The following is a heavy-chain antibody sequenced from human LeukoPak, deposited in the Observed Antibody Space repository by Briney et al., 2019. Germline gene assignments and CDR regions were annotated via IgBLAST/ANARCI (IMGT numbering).Heavy chain of an antibody. D-gene: IGHD2-15*01. CDR1: GFTFSSYG. J-gene: IGHJ3*02. Sequence: GGSLRLSCAASGFTFSSYGMHWVRQAPGKGLEWVAVISYDGSNKYYADSVKGRFTISRDNSKNTLYLQMNSLRAEDTAVYYCARERCSGGSCAFDIWGQGTMVTVSS. CDR3: ARERCSGGSCAFDI. V-gene: IGHV3-30*03. CDR2: ISYDGSNK.